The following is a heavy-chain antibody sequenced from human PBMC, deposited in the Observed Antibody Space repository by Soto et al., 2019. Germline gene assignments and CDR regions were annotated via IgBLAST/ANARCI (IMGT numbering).Heavy chain of an antibody. CDR2: IIPIFGTA. CDR1: GGTFSSYA. CDR3: ARQIYSYGYLGSWFDP. J-gene: IGHJ5*02. V-gene: IGHV1-69*01. D-gene: IGHD5-18*01. Sequence: QVQLVQSGAEVKKPGSSVKVSCKASGGTFSSYAISWVRQAPGQGLEWTGGIIPIFGTANYAQKFQGRVTITADESTSTAYMELSSLRSEDTAVYYCARQIYSYGYLGSWFDPWGQGTLVTVSS.